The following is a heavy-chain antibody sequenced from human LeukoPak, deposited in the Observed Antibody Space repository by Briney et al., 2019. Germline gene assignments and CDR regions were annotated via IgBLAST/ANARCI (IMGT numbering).Heavy chain of an antibody. D-gene: IGHD6-19*01. CDR2: IPHDGGGK. CDR3: AREGYTSGRAAAFDF. CDR1: GFTLSNYH. J-gene: IGHJ4*02. V-gene: IGHV3-30*04. Sequence: GGALRLSCAASGFTLSNYHMHWVRQAPGRGLEWVALIPHDGGGKQYAASVQDRFTISRDNSENTVYLQMNSLRHDDAAVYFCAREGYTSGRAAAFDFWGRGTLVSVSS.